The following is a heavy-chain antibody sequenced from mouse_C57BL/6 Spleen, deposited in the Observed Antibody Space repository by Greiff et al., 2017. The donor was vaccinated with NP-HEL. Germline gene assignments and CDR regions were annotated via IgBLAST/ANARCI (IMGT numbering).Heavy chain of an antibody. Sequence: VQLQQSGPELVKPGASVKISCKASGYAFSSSWMNWVKQRPGKGLEWIGRIYPGDGDTNYNGKFKGKATLTADKSSSTAYMQLSSLTSGDSAVYFCARITTVVDYFDYWGQGTTLTVSS. CDR2: IYPGDGDT. CDR3: ARITTVVDYFDY. V-gene: IGHV1-82*01. J-gene: IGHJ2*01. D-gene: IGHD1-1*01. CDR1: GYAFSSSW.